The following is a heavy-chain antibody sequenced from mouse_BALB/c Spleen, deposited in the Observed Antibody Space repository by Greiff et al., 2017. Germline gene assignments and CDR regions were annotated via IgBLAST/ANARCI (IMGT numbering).Heavy chain of an antibody. V-gene: IGHV1S135*01. CDR2: IDPFNGGT. CDR3: SRGDYDAVDY. D-gene: IGHD2-4*01. CDR1: GYSFTSYY. Sequence: VQLQQSGPELMKPGASVKISCKASGYSFTSYYMHWVKQSHGKSLEWIGYIDPFNGGTSYNQKFKGKATLTVDKSSSTAYMHLSSLTSEDSAVYYCSRGDYDAVDYWGQGTTLTVSS. J-gene: IGHJ2*01.